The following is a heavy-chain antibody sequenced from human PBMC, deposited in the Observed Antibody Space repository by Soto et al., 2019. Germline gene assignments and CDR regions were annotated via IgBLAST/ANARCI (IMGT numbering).Heavy chain of an antibody. D-gene: IGHD6-19*01. CDR3: AKDYGSGWTMGDF. V-gene: IGHV3-30*18. Sequence: QVQLVESGGGVVQPGRSLRLSCAASGFTFRSYGMHWVRQAPGKGLEWVAVISYDGSNKFYADSVKGRFTISRDNSKNTLYLQVNSLRAEDTVMYYCAKDYGSGWTMGDFWGQGTLVTVSS. CDR1: GFTFRSYG. J-gene: IGHJ4*02. CDR2: ISYDGSNK.